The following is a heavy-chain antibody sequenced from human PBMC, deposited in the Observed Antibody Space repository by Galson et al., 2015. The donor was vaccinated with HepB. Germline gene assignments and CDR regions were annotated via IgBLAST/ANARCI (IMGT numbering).Heavy chain of an antibody. J-gene: IGHJ3*02. D-gene: IGHD2-2*01. Sequence: SVKVSCKASGGTFSSYAISWVRQAPGQGLEWMGGIIPIFGTANYAQKFQGRVAITADESTSTAYMELSSLRSEDTAVYYCARAIVVVPAGPDAFDIWGQGTMSPSLQ. CDR3: ARAIVVVPAGPDAFDI. V-gene: IGHV1-69*13. CDR2: IIPIFGTA. CDR1: GGTFSSYA.